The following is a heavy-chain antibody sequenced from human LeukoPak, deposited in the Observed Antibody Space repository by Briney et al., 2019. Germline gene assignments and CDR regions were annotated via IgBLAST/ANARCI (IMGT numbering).Heavy chain of an antibody. V-gene: IGHV3-74*01. Sequence: GGSLRLSCAVSGFNFRTDWMHWLRQVPGKGLVWVSRINSDGKMTTYADSVKGRLTISRDNAKNTLYLQMNSLRAEDTAVYYCASLLRGWGQGTLVTVSS. CDR2: INSDGKMT. D-gene: IGHD2/OR15-2a*01. J-gene: IGHJ4*02. CDR1: GFNFRTDW. CDR3: ASLLRG.